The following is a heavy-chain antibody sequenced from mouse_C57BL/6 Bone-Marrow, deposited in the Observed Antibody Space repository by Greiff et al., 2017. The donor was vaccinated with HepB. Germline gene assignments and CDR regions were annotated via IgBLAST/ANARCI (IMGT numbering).Heavy chain of an antibody. V-gene: IGHV1-15*01. CDR1: GYTFTDYE. CDR3: TRSKVPYYYGSRGFDY. D-gene: IGHD1-1*01. CDR2: IDPETGGT. J-gene: IGHJ2*01. Sequence: VQLVESGAELVRPGASVTLSCKASGYTFTDYEMHWVKQTPVHGLEWIGAIDPETGGTAYNQKFKGKAILTADKSSSTAYIELRSLTSEDSAVYYCTRSKVPYYYGSRGFDYWGQGTTLTVSS.